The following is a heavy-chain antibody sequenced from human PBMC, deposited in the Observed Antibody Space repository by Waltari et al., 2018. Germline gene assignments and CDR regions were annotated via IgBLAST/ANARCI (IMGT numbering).Heavy chain of an antibody. V-gene: IGHV3-23*04. CDR3: AKDRVDFWSGAFDY. D-gene: IGHD3-3*01. CDR2: VSGSGGGT. J-gene: IGHJ4*02. CDR1: GFTFFKYA. Sequence: EVQLVESGGGLVQPGGSLRLSCAASGFTFFKYALSWVRQAPGKGREWVSSVSGSGGGTFYADSLKGRFTISRDNSKKTLYLEMNSLGAEDTAIYYCAKDRVDFWSGAFDYWGQGTLVSVSS.